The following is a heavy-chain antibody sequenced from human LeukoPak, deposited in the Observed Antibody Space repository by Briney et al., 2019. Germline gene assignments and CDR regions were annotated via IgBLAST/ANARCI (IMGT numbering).Heavy chain of an antibody. CDR1: GYSFITYW. V-gene: IGHV5-51*01. J-gene: IGHJ4*02. Sequence: GESLKISCKGSGYSFITYWIGWVRQVPGKGLEWMGIIYAGDSDTRYSPSFQGQVTISADKSISTAYLQWSSLKASDTAMYYCAIPLGVDGYSYGLRWGQGTLVTVSP. CDR2: IYAGDSDT. CDR3: AIPLGVDGYSYGLR. D-gene: IGHD5-12*01.